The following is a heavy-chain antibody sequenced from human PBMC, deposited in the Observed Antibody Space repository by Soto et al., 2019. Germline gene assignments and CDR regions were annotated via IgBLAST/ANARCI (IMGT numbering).Heavy chain of an antibody. D-gene: IGHD2-15*01. J-gene: IGHJ4*02. V-gene: IGHV4-59*01. Sequence: QVQLQESGPGLVKPSETLSLSCTVSGGSISSYYWSWIRQPPGKGLAWIGYIYYSGSTNYNPSLRSGVTISVDTSKNQFFLKRSSVKAAEPAVYYCARVYCSGGSCGLFDDWGQGTLVTVSS. CDR2: IYYSGST. CDR1: GGSISSYY. CDR3: ARVYCSGGSCGLFDD.